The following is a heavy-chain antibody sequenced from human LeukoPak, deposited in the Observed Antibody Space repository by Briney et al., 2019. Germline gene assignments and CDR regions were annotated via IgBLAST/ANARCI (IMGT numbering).Heavy chain of an antibody. Sequence: GGSLRLSCAASGFTFSSYAMSWVRQAPGKGLEWVSAINGSGGSTYYADSVKGRFTISRDNSKNTLYLQMNSLRAEDTAVYYCAKLGVALATSESYFDYWGQGTLVTVSS. V-gene: IGHV3-23*01. CDR3: AKLGVALATSESYFDY. J-gene: IGHJ4*02. CDR1: GFTFSSYA. D-gene: IGHD5-24*01. CDR2: INGSGGST.